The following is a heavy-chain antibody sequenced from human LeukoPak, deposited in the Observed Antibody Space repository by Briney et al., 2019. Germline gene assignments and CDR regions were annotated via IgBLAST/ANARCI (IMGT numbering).Heavy chain of an antibody. CDR2: IYSGGST. CDR1: GFTVSSNY. V-gene: IGHV3-66*01. J-gene: IGHJ6*02. D-gene: IGHD3-3*01. Sequence: PGGSLRLSCAASGFTVSSNYMSWVRQAPGKGLEWVSVIYSGGSTYYADSVKGRFTISRDNSKNTLYLQMSSLRAEDTAVYYCARDLAGYDFWSGSLPYGMDVWGQGTTVTVSS. CDR3: ARDLAGYDFWSGSLPYGMDV.